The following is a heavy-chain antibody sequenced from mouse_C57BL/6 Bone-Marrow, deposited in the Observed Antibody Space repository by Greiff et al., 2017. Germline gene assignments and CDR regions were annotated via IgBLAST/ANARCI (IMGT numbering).Heavy chain of an antibody. J-gene: IGHJ4*01. CDR3: AKPGFYYYGSSPYAMDY. Sequence: VQLQQSGPGLVAPSQSLSITCTVSGFSLTSYGVSWVRQPPGKGLEWLGVIWGDGSTNYHSALISRLSISKDNSKSQVFLKLNSLQTDDTATYYCAKPGFYYYGSSPYAMDYWVQGTSVTVSS. CDR2: IWGDGST. D-gene: IGHD1-1*01. CDR1: GFSLTSYG. V-gene: IGHV2-3*01.